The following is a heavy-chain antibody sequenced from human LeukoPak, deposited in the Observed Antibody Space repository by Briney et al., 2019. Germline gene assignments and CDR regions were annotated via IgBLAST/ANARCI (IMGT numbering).Heavy chain of an antibody. CDR2: ISCSGDST. CDR1: GFTSSNYA. Sequence: GGALRLSCAASGFTSSNYAMSWVRQAPGKGLEWVAAISCSGDSTYYAHSVKGRFTISRDSSLETLYMQMNSLRAEDKATYFCGKRLSFGVAIGDFDYWGQGTLVTVSS. V-gene: IGHV3-23*01. D-gene: IGHD3-3*01. J-gene: IGHJ4*02. CDR3: GKRLSFGVAIGDFDY.